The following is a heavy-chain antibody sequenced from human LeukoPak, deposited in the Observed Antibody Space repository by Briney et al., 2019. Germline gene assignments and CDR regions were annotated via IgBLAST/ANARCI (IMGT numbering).Heavy chain of an antibody. CDR3: ARSFYYDSSVPPGY. CDR1: GGSISSYC. D-gene: IGHD3-22*01. CDR2: IYYSGST. V-gene: IGHV4-59*08. Sequence: SQTLSLTGTVSGGSISSYCWSWIRQPPGKELEWIGYIYYSGSTNYNPSLKSRVTISVDTSKNQFSLKLSSVIAADTAVYYCARSFYYDSSVPPGYWGQGTLVTVSS. J-gene: IGHJ4*02.